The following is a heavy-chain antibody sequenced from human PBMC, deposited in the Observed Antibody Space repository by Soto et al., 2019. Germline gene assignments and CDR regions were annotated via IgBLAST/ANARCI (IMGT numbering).Heavy chain of an antibody. CDR3: ARSSYGDYDLYYFDY. Sequence: GGSLRLSCAASGFTFSDYYMSWIRQAPGKGLEWVSYISSSSSYTNYADSVKGRFTISRDNAKNSLYLQMNSLRAEDTAVYYCARSSYGDYDLYYFDYWGQGTLVTVSS. CDR2: ISSSSSYT. D-gene: IGHD4-17*01. J-gene: IGHJ4*02. V-gene: IGHV3-11*06. CDR1: GFTFSDYY.